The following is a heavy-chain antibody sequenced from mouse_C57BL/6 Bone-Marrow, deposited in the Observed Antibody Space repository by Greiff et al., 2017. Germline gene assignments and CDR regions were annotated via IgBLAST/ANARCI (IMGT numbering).Heavy chain of an antibody. CDR1: GYSITSGYY. D-gene: IGHD1-1*01. J-gene: IGHJ3*01. CDR3: ARERGYYGSSYSFAY. Sequence: EVQVVESGPGLVKPSQSLSLTCSVTGYSITSGYYWNWIRQFPGNKLEWMGYISYDGSNNYNPSLKNRISITRDTSKNQFFLKLNSVTTEDTATYYCARERGYYGSSYSFAYWGQGTLVTVSA. CDR2: ISYDGSN. V-gene: IGHV3-6*01.